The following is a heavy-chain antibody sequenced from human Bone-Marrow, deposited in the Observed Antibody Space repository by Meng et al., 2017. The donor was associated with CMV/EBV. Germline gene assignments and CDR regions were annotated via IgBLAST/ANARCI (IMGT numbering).Heavy chain of an antibody. Sequence: SETLSLTCTVSGGSISSYYWSWIRQPPGKGLEWIGYIYYSGSTNYNPSLKSRVTISVDTSKNQFSLKLSSVTAADTAVYYCARDGHIGSSWSGVYYYYYYGMDVWGQGTTVTVSS. D-gene: IGHD6-13*01. J-gene: IGHJ6*02. V-gene: IGHV4-59*01. CDR1: GGSISSYY. CDR3: ARDGHIGSSWSGVYYYYYYGMDV. CDR2: IYYSGST.